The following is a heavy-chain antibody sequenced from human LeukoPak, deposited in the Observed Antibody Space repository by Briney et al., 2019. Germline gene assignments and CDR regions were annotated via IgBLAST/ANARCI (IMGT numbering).Heavy chain of an antibody. J-gene: IGHJ4*02. Sequence: GGSLRLSCAASGCLFSSYWMSWVGQAPGKGLEWVANIKENGSEKYYVDSLRGRFTISRDNAKSSLSLQLNSLRVEDTAAYFCARDQGCLQFYNWGEGTLVTDSS. V-gene: IGHV3-7*05. CDR2: IKENGSEK. D-gene: IGHD5/OR15-5a*01. CDR3: ARDQGCLQFYN. CDR1: GCLFSSYW.